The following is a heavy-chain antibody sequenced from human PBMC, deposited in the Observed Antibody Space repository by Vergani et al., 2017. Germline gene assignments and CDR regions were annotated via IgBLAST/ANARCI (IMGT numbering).Heavy chain of an antibody. CDR1: GGPLSTTDW. CDR3: ARNPIGSSYYEY. Sequence: QVQLQESGPGLVKPLGTLSLTCSVSGGPLSTTDWWSWVRQSPERGLEGIGEIGHSGSTYFNASFASRVSMSVDWSVKQFSLYLRSVTAADTAVYYCARNPIGSSYYEYWGQGILVTVSS. CDR2: IGHSGST. V-gene: IGHV4-4*03. J-gene: IGHJ4*02. D-gene: IGHD3-10*01.